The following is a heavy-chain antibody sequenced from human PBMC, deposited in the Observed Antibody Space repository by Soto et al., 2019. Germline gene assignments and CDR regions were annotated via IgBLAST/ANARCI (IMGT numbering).Heavy chain of an antibody. CDR3: ARVRIAVADYDAFDI. CDR2: INAGNGNT. Sequence: ASVKVSCKASGYTLTSYAMHWVRQAPGQRLEWMGWINAGNGNTKYSQKFQGRVTITRDTSASTAYMELSSLRSEDTAVYYCARVRIAVADYDAFDIWGQGTMVTVS. J-gene: IGHJ3*02. CDR1: GYTLTSYA. V-gene: IGHV1-3*01. D-gene: IGHD6-19*01.